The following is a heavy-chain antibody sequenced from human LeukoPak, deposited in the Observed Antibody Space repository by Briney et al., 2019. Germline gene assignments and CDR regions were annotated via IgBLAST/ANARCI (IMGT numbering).Heavy chain of an antibody. J-gene: IGHJ4*02. CDR3: AEDPPRYCSSTSCYAPYYFDY. Sequence: GGSLGLSCAVSGFTFSSYGMHWVRQAPGKGLEWVSAISGSGGSTYYADSVKGRFTISRDNSKNTLYLQMNSLRAEDTAVYYCAEDPPRYCSSTSCYAPYYFDYWGQGTLVTVSS. CDR2: ISGSGGST. V-gene: IGHV3-23*01. CDR1: GFTFSSYG. D-gene: IGHD2-2*01.